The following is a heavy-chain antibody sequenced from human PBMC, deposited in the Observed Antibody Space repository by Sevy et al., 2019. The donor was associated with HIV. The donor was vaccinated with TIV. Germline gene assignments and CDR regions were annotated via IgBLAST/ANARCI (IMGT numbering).Heavy chain of an antibody. CDR3: AKEGCSSTSCYMGTFDY. CDR1: GFTFSSYA. CDR2: ISGSGGST. Sequence: GGSLRLSCAASGFTFSSYAMSWVRQAPGKGLEWVSAISGSGGSTYYADSVKGRFTISRDNSKNTVYLQMNSLRAEDTAVYYCAKEGCSSTSCYMGTFDYWGQGTLVTVSS. V-gene: IGHV3-23*01. J-gene: IGHJ4*02. D-gene: IGHD2-2*02.